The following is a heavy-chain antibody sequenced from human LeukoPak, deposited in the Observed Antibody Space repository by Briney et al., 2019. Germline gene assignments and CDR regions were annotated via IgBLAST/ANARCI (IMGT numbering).Heavy chain of an antibody. Sequence: SETLSLTCTVSGGSISSGSYYWSWIRQPPGKGLEWIGYIYYSGSTNYNPSLKSRVTISVDTSKNQFSLKLSSVTAADTAVYYCARGQYSSSSGLDYWGQGTLVTVSS. D-gene: IGHD6-6*01. J-gene: IGHJ4*02. CDR3: ARGQYSSSSGLDY. CDR1: GGSISSGSYY. CDR2: IYYSGST. V-gene: IGHV4-61*01.